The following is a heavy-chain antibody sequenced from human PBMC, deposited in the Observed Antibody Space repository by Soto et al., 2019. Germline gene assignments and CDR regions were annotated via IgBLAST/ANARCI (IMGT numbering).Heavy chain of an antibody. CDR2: ISAYNGNT. CDR3: ARDEEDSSSWWTLDY. D-gene: IGHD6-13*01. V-gene: IGHV1-18*01. J-gene: IGHJ4*02. Sequence: ASVKVSCKASGYTFTSYGISWVRQAPGQGLEWMGWISAYNGNTNYAQKLQGRVTMTTDTSTSTAYMELRSLRSDDTAVYYCARDEEDSSSWWTLDYWGQGTLVTVSS. CDR1: GYTFTSYG.